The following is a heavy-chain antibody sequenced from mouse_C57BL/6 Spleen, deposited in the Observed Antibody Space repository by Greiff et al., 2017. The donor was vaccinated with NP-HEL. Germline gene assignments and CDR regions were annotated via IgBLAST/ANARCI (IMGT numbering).Heavy chain of an antibody. J-gene: IGHJ3*01. CDR3: AFYYDYDGRFAY. CDR1: GYTFTSYW. Sequence: QQSCKASGYTFTSYWMHWVKQRPGQGLEWIGEIDPSDSYTNYNQKFKGKSTLTVDKSSSTAYMQLSSLTSEDSAVYYCAFYYDYDGRFAYWGQGTLVTVSA. V-gene: IGHV1-69*01. CDR2: IDPSDSYT. D-gene: IGHD2-4*01.